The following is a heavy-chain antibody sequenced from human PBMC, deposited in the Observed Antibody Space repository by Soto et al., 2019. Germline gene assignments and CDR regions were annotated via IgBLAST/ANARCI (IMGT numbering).Heavy chain of an antibody. CDR2: IWYDGSNK. D-gene: IGHD4-17*01. Sequence: QVQLVESGGGVVQPGRSLRLSCAASGFTFSSYGMHWVRHAPGKGLEWVAVIWYDGSNKYYADSVKGRFTISRDNSKNTLYLQMSSLRAEDTAVYYCASEAGDYGGDWGQGTLVTVSS. CDR3: ASEAGDYGGD. CDR1: GFTFSSYG. V-gene: IGHV3-33*01. J-gene: IGHJ1*01.